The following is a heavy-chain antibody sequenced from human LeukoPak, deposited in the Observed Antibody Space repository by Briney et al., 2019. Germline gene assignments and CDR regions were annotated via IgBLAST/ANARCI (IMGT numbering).Heavy chain of an antibody. CDR3: ARGRAAMARPFDY. CDR1: GGSFSGYY. D-gene: IGHD5-18*01. V-gene: IGHV4-34*01. J-gene: IGHJ4*02. Sequence: PSETLSLTCAVYGGSFSGYYWSWIRQSPGKGLEWIGEINHSGSTNYNPSLKSRVTISVDTSKNQFSLKLSSVTAADTAVYYRARGRAAMARPFDYWGQGTLVTVSS. CDR2: INHSGST.